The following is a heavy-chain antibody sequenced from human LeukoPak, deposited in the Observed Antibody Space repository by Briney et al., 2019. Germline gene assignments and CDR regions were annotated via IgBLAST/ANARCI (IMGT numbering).Heavy chain of an antibody. CDR2: INTNTGNP. J-gene: IGHJ5*01. D-gene: IGHD6-13*01. CDR1: VYTFTSYA. V-gene: IGHV7-4-1*02. CDR3: ARDTIAAAGTGGWFDS. Sequence: ASVKVSCQASVYTFTSYAMNWVRQAPGQGLEWMGWINTNTGNPTYAQGFTGRFVFSLDTSVSTAYLQISSLRAADTAVYYCARDTIAAAGTGGWFDSWGRGTLVTASS.